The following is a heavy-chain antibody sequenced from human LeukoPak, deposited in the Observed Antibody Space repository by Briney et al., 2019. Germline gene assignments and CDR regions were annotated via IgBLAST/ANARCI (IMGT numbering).Heavy chain of an antibody. V-gene: IGHV3-48*04. CDR2: ISSSGSTL. D-gene: IGHD3-10*02. CDR3: AELGITMIGGV. CDR1: GFTFSSYS. Sequence: GGSLRLSCAASGFTFSSYSMNWVRQAPGKGLEWVSYISSSGSTLYYADSVKGRFTISRDNAKNSLYLQMNSLRAEDTAVYYCAELGITMIGGVWGKGTTVTISS. J-gene: IGHJ6*04.